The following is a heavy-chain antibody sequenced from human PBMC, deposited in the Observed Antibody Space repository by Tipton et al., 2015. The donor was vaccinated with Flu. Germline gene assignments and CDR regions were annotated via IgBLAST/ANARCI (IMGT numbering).Heavy chain of an antibody. CDR1: GYSIIRGFY. J-gene: IGHJ5*02. CDR3: ARGQDNPWFDP. V-gene: IGHV4-38-2*02. D-gene: IGHD5-24*01. CDR2: ISHSGRT. Sequence: TLSLTCTVSGYSIIRGFYWGWIRQPPGKGLEWIGAISHSGRTSYNPSLKNRVTISIDTSRNQFSLRLTSVTAADTAMFYCARGQDNPWFDPWGQGTLVIVSS.